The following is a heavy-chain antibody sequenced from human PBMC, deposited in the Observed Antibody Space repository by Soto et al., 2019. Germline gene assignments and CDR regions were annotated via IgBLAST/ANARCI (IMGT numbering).Heavy chain of an antibody. V-gene: IGHV3-48*01. Sequence: EVQLVESGGGLVQPGGSLRLSCAASAFTFSTYNMNWVRQSPGKGLEWVSYISSTSSLKLYADSVKGRFTISRDNAKNSLYLQMNNLAAGDTAVYYCTTDFWSVYYDSIDVWGKGTTVTVSS. CDR2: ISSTSSLK. D-gene: IGHD3-3*01. CDR1: AFTFSTYN. CDR3: TTDFWSVYYDSIDV. J-gene: IGHJ6*03.